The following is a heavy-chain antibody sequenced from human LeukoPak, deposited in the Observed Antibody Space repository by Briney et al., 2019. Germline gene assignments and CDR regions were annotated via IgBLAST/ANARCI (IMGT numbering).Heavy chain of an antibody. CDR3: ARTTQEGSVVKTYYFDY. D-gene: IGHD6-25*01. CDR1: GDSIGGYY. V-gene: IGHV4-59*01. Sequence: SETLSLTCTVSGDSIGGYYWSWLRQPPGKGLEWIGIIYSSGNTNYNPSLKSPVSISEDTSKNHFSLKLFSVTTADTAVYYCARTTQEGSVVKTYYFDYWGQGILVTVSS. CDR2: IYSSGNT. J-gene: IGHJ4*02.